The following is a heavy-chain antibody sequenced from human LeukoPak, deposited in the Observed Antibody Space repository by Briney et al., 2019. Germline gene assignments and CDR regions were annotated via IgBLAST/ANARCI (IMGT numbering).Heavy chain of an antibody. V-gene: IGHV3-74*01. CDR3: ARVGGVSGRAFDM. CDR1: GFTFSSYW. CDR2: IRGDGTST. Sequence: GGSLRLSCAASGFTFSSYWMHWVRQDQGKGLVWVSYIRGDGTSTSYADSVKGRFTISRDNAKNTLYLQMNSLRAEDTAVYYCARVGGVSGRAFDMWGQGTMVTVSS. D-gene: IGHD6-25*01. J-gene: IGHJ3*02.